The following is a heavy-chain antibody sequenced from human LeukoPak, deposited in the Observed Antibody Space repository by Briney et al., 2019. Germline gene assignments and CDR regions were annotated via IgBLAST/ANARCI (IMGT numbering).Heavy chain of an antibody. CDR2: ISAYNGNT. Sequence: GASVKVSCKASGYTFTSYGISWVRQAPGQGLEWMGWISAYNGNTNYAQKLQGRVTMTTDTSTSTAYMELRSLRSDDTAVYYCARDGDLRDIVLMVYAMKIDYWGQGTLVTVSS. J-gene: IGHJ4*02. CDR3: ARDGDLRDIVLMVYAMKIDY. D-gene: IGHD2-8*01. V-gene: IGHV1-18*01. CDR1: GYTFTSYG.